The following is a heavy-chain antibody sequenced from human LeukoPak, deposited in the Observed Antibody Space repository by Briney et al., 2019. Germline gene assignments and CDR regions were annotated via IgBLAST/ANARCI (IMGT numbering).Heavy chain of an antibody. J-gene: IGHJ4*02. Sequence: GGSLRLSCAASGFTFSSYWMHWVRQAPGKGLVWVARINTNGSPTQYADSVKGRFTISRDNSKNTLYLQMNSLRAEDTAVYYCAKDIDAYGDYPDYWGQGTLVTVSS. D-gene: IGHD4-17*01. V-gene: IGHV3-74*01. CDR1: GFTFSSYW. CDR2: INTNGSPT. CDR3: AKDIDAYGDYPDY.